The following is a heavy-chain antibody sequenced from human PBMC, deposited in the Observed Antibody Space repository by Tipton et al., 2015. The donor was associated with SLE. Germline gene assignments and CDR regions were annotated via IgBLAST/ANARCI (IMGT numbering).Heavy chain of an antibody. CDR3: AREEKDAFDI. CDR2: IYNSGSI. Sequence: TLSLTCTVSGGSISSHYWSWIRQPPGKGLEWIGYIYNSGSINYNPSLKSRVTISVDTSKNQFSLKLSSVTAADTAVYYCAREEKDAFDIWGQGTMVTVSS. J-gene: IGHJ3*02. V-gene: IGHV4-59*11. CDR1: GGSISSHY.